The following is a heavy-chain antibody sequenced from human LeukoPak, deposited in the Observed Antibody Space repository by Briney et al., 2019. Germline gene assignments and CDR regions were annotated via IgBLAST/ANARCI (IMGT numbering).Heavy chain of an antibody. CDR2: ISAYNGNT. CDR3: ARDTVTRYYYYYMDV. J-gene: IGHJ6*03. D-gene: IGHD4-17*01. Sequence: GASVKVSCKASGYTFTSYGISWVRQAPGQGLEWMGWISAYNGNTNYAQKLQGRVTMTTDTSTSTAYMELSRLRSDDTAVYYCARDTVTRYYYYYMDVWGKGTTVTISS. CDR1: GYTFTSYG. V-gene: IGHV1-18*01.